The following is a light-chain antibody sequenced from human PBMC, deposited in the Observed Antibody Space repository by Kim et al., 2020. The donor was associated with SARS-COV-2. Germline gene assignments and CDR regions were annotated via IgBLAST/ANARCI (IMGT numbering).Light chain of an antibody. V-gene: IGKV1-5*03. J-gene: IGKJ4*01. Sequence: DIQLTQSPSTLSAAIGDRVTITCRASQTISQWLGWYQQQPGKPPHLLVYEASDLESGVSPRFSGTGSGTEFTLTIDGLQYEDIAMYYCQQYANFPLTFGGGTKLEI. CDR1: QTISQW. CDR3: QQYANFPLT. CDR2: EAS.